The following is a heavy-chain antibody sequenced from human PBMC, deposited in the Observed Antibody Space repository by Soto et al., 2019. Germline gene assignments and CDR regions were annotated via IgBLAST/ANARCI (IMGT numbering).Heavy chain of an antibody. J-gene: IGHJ6*02. CDR2: ISWNSGSI. D-gene: IGHD6-6*01. CDR3: AKDAPRYSSSSCMDV. CDR1: GFTFDGYA. V-gene: IGHV3-9*01. Sequence: GGSLRLSCAASGFTFDGYAMHWVRQAPGKGLEWVSGISWNSGSIGYADSVKGRFTISRDNAKNSLYLQMNSLRAEDTALYYCAKDAPRYSSSSCMDVWGQGTTVTVSS.